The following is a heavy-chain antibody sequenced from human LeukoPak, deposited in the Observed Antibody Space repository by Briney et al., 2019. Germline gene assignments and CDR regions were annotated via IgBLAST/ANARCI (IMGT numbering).Heavy chain of an antibody. CDR1: GFTFSNYA. V-gene: IGHV3-30*04. CDR3: ARAFGGSYSSTVDY. CDR2: MSYDGSHE. D-gene: IGHD1-26*01. J-gene: IGHJ4*02. Sequence: GGSLRLSCVVSGFTFSNYAMHWVRQAPGQAPGKGLEWVAVMSYDGSHEYYADSVKGRFTISRDNPKSTLYLQMNSLRPEDTAVYYCARAFGGSYSSTVDYWGQGILVTVSS.